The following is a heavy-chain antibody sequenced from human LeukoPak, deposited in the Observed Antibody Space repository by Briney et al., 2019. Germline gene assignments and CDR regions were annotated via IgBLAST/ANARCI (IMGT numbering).Heavy chain of an antibody. J-gene: IGHJ4*02. CDR2: IKQDGSEK. V-gene: IGHV3-7*01. CDR3: ASLGVVGATDFDY. Sequence: GGSLRLSCAASGFTFSSYWMSWVRQAPGKGLEWVANIKQDGSEKYYVDSVKGRFTISRDSAKNSLYLQMNSLRAEDTAVYYCASLGVVGATDFDYWGQGTLVTVSS. D-gene: IGHD1-26*01. CDR1: GFTFSSYW.